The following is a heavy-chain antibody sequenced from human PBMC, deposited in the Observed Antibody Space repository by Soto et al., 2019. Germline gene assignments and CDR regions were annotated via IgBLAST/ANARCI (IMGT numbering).Heavy chain of an antibody. J-gene: IGHJ4*02. Sequence: SETLSLTCTVSGGSVSSGSYYWSWIRQPPGKGLEWIGYIYYSGSTNYNPSLKSRVTISVDTSKNQFSLKLSSVTAADTAVYYCARSPFHCSSTSCYLFDYWGQGTLVTSPQ. V-gene: IGHV4-61*01. D-gene: IGHD2-2*01. CDR2: IYYSGST. CDR1: GGSVSSGSYY. CDR3: ARSPFHCSSTSCYLFDY.